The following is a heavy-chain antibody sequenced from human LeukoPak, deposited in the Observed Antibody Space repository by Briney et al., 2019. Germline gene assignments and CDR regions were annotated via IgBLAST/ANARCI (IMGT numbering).Heavy chain of an antibody. V-gene: IGHV4-59*01. CDR2: IYYSGST. CDR3: ARGITIFGGSMDV. CDR1: GGSLSSYY. D-gene: IGHD3-3*01. Sequence: PSETLSLTCTVSGGSLSSYYWSWIRQPPGKGLEWLGYIYYSGSTNYNPSLKSRVTISVDTTKNQFSLKLSSVTAADTAVYYCARGITIFGGSMDVWGQGTTVTVSS. J-gene: IGHJ6*02.